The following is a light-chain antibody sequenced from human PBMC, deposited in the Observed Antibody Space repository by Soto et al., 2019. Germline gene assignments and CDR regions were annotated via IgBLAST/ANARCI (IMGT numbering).Light chain of an antibody. Sequence: NFMLTQPHSVLESPGKTVTISCTRSSGSIASNYVQWYQQRPGSAPTTVIYEDKQRPSGVPDRFSGSTDGSSNSASLTISGLQTEDEGDYYCQSYDSSTVVFGGGTKLTVL. J-gene: IGLJ2*01. CDR2: EDK. V-gene: IGLV6-57*04. CDR1: SGSIASNY. CDR3: QSYDSSTVV.